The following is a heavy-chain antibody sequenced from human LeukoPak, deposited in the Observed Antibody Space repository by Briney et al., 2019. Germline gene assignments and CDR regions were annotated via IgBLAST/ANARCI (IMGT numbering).Heavy chain of an antibody. CDR3: ARHAAISAAGTAPFDS. V-gene: IGHV4-59*08. J-gene: IGHJ4*02. Sequence: SETLSLTCTVSGGSISNYYWSWIRQSPGKGLDWIGYIYRGSTNYNPSLKSRVTISVDTSKNQVSLKLTSATVTDTAVYYCARHAAISAAGTAPFDSWGQGTLVTVSS. CDR2: IYRGST. CDR1: GGSISNYY. D-gene: IGHD6-13*01.